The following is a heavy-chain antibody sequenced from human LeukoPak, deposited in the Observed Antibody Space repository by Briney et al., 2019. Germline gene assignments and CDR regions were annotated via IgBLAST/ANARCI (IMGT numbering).Heavy chain of an antibody. CDR3: ARDYGGSSPFDY. Sequence: GGSLRLSCAASGFTFSSYGMSWVRQAPGKGLEWVSAISGSGGSTYYADSVKGRFTISRDNSKSTLYLHMNSLRAEDTAVYYCARDYGGSSPFDYWGQGTLVTVSS. J-gene: IGHJ4*02. D-gene: IGHD4-23*01. CDR2: ISGSGGST. V-gene: IGHV3-23*01. CDR1: GFTFSSYG.